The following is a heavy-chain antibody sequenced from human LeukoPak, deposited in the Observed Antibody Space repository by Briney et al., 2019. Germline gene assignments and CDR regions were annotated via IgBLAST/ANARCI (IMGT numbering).Heavy chain of an antibody. CDR3: AGVPRYCSSTSCYPYYYYMDV. D-gene: IGHD2-2*01. CDR1: GGSFSDYY. V-gene: IGHV4-59*01. CDR2: IYYSGST. Sequence: SETLSLTCAVYGGSFSDYYWSWIRQPPGKGLEWLGYIYYSGSTNYNPSLKSRVTISVDTSKNQFSLKLSSVTAADTAVYYCAGVPRYCSSTSCYPYYYYMDVWGKGTTVTVSS. J-gene: IGHJ6*03.